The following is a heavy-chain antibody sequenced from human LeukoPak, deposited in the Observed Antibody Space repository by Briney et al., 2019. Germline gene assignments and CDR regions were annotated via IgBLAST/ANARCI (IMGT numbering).Heavy chain of an antibody. CDR1: GGSISSYY. CDR2: IYYSGST. J-gene: IGHJ6*02. Sequence: SETLSLTCTVSGGSISSYYWSWIRQPPGKGLEWIGYIYYSGSTNYNPSLKSRVTISVDTSKNQFSLKLSSVTAADTAVYYCARARGYCSSTSCQLYGMDVWGQGTTVTVSS. CDR3: ARARGYCSSTSCQLYGMDV. D-gene: IGHD2-2*01. V-gene: IGHV4-59*12.